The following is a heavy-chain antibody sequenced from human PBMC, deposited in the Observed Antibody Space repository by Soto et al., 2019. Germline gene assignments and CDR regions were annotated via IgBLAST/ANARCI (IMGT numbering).Heavy chain of an antibody. CDR2: IYYSGST. CDR1: GGSISSSSYY. D-gene: IGHD4-17*01. CDR3: ASQITQYDYGDYGPEYFQH. J-gene: IGHJ1*01. Sequence: SETLSLTCTVSGGSISSSSYYRGWIRQPPGKGLEWIGSIYYSGSTYYNPSLKSRVTISVDTSKNQFSLKLSSVTAADTAVYYCASQITQYDYGDYGPEYFQHWGQGTLVTVSS. V-gene: IGHV4-39*01.